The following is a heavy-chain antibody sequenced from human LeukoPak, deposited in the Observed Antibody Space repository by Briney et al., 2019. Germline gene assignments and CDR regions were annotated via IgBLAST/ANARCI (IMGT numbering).Heavy chain of an antibody. CDR2: IDWDDAK. J-gene: IGHJ4*02. CDR1: RFSVSTSGMC. D-gene: IGHD5-18*01. V-gene: IGHV2-70*11. CDR3: ARCLLRGYNSFDY. Sequence: SGPTLANPTQTLTLTHTFSRFSVSTSGMCVSWIRQPPGMALEWLVRIDWDDAKYYSTSLNTRLTISKDTPKNQVVVTMTNMDPVDTATYYCARCLLRGYNSFDYWGQGTLVTVSS.